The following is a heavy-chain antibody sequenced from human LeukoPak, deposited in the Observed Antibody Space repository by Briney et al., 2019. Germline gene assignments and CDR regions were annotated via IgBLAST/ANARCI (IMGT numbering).Heavy chain of an antibody. D-gene: IGHD1-20*01. Sequence: PGGSLRLSCAASGFTFRSYAMSWVRQAPGKGLEWVSAISGSGGSTYYADSVKGRFTISRDNSKNTLYLQMNSLRAEDTAVYYCAKGSRAPYSWRLFDYWGQGTLVTVSS. CDR3: AKGSRAPYSWRLFDY. CDR2: ISGSGGST. V-gene: IGHV3-23*01. J-gene: IGHJ4*02. CDR1: GFTFRSYA.